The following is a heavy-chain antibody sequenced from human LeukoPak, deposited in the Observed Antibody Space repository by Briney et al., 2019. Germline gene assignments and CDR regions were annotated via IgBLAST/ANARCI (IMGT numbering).Heavy chain of an antibody. CDR2: ISGSSYYI. Sequence: GGSLRLSCAASGFTFSSYSMNWVRQAPGKGLEWVSSISGSSYYIYYADSVKGRFTISRDNAKNSLYLQMNSLRAGDTAVYDCARGRVLQQPLPYFDYWGQGTLVTVSS. D-gene: IGHD6-13*01. J-gene: IGHJ4*02. CDR1: GFTFSSYS. V-gene: IGHV3-21*01. CDR3: ARGRVLQQPLPYFDY.